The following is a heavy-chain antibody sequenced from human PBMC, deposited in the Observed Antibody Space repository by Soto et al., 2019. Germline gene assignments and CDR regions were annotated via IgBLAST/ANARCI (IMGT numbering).Heavy chain of an antibody. Sequence: SVKVSCKASGFTFTSSAVQWVRQARGQRLEWIGWIVVGSGNTNYAQKFQERVTITRDMSTSTAYMELSSLRSEDTAVYYCAAANSGSYYFVDYWGQGTLVTVSS. V-gene: IGHV1-58*01. CDR1: GFTFTSSA. J-gene: IGHJ4*02. CDR2: IVVGSGNT. CDR3: AAANSGSYYFVDY. D-gene: IGHD1-26*01.